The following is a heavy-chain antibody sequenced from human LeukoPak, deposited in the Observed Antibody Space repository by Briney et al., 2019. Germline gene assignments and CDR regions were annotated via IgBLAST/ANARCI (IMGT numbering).Heavy chain of an antibody. J-gene: IGHJ3*02. D-gene: IGHD3-10*01. CDR2: IYSGGDT. CDR1: GFTVSSNY. Sequence: PGGSLRLSCAASGFTVSSNYMGWVRQAPGKGLEWLSIIYSGGDTYYADPVKGRFTISRDSSKNTVHLQMDSLRAEDTALYHCARVSVVRGVSVAFDIWGQGTMVTVSS. CDR3: ARVSVVRGVSVAFDI. V-gene: IGHV3-53*01.